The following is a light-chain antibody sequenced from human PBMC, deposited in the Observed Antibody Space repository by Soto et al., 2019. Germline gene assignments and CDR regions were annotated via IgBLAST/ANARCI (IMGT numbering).Light chain of an antibody. Sequence: QSVLTQPPSVSGAPGQRVTISCTGSSSHIGATYDVQWYQQLPGTAPKLLIYGNSNRPSGVPDRFSGSKSGTSASLAITGLQADDEADYYCQSYDSSLSAHYVFGTGTKVPVL. V-gene: IGLV1-40*01. CDR1: SSHIGATYD. CDR2: GNS. CDR3: QSYDSSLSAHYV. J-gene: IGLJ1*01.